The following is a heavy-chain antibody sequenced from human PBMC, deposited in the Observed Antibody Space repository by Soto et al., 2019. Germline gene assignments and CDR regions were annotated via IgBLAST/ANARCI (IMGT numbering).Heavy chain of an antibody. J-gene: IGHJ4*02. Sequence: QVQLVESGGGVVQPGRSLRLSCAASGFPFTSYGMHWVREGPDKGLEWVAIISYDGSDKYYADSVKGRFTISRDNSKNPQHRQQKRLEPPETGLHCYVWCQYYFDLLGQETLV. CDR3: VWCQYYFDL. D-gene: IGHD2-8*02. V-gene: IGHV3-30*03. CDR1: GFPFTSYG. CDR2: ISYDGSDK.